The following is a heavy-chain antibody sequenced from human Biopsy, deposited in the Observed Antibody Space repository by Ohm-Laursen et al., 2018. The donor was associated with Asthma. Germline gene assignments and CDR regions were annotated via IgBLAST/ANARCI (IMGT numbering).Heavy chain of an antibody. D-gene: IGHD2-2*01. CDR3: ARTYCTLNTCYASFDH. V-gene: IGHV1-18*04. J-gene: IGHJ4*02. CDR2: ISDYLENP. Sequence: VATVKISCKVSGYSFELNGMSWVRQRPGQGLEWMGWISDYLENPNYAQKFQGRVNMTYDRSTNTAYMELKSLRTDDTAVYFCARTYCTLNTCYASFDHWGQGTLVAVSS. CDR1: GYSFELNG.